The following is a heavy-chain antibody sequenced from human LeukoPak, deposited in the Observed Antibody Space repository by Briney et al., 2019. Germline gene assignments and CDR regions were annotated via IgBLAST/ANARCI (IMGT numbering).Heavy chain of an antibody. CDR3: ARTPTIAAAGPYGTFDL. CDR1: GGSFGSGNYY. J-gene: IGHJ3*01. CDR2: VYDSGRT. V-gene: IGHV4-31*03. Sequence: SETLSLTCSVSGGSFGSGNYYWTWIRQHPRKGLEWIGFVYDSGRTYYNPSLESRVSIPVGTSKSQFSLKMYSMTDADTALYYCARTPTIAAAGPYGTFDLWGQGTMVTVSS. D-gene: IGHD6-13*01.